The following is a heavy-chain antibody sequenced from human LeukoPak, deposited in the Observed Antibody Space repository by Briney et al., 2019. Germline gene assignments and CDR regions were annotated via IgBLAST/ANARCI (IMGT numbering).Heavy chain of an antibody. D-gene: IGHD6-19*01. CDR1: GFTFSSYA. V-gene: IGHV3-23*01. CDR3: AKDHMWLVPYYFDY. J-gene: IGHJ4*02. Sequence: GGSLRLSCAASGFTFSSYAMSWVRQAPGKGLEWVSAISGSGGSKYYADSATGRFTISRDNSTHTLYLQLNSLRADDTAVYYCAKDHMWLVPYYFDYWGQRPLVTVSP. CDR2: ISGSGGSK.